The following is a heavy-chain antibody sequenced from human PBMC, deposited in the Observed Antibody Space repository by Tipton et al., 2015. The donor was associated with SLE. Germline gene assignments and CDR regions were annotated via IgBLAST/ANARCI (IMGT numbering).Heavy chain of an antibody. CDR3: ARGDYSRTWRRMGPFDL. D-gene: IGHD6-13*01. Sequence: SLRLSCAISGFNFSTYSMNWVRQAPGKGLQWVSYISGSSNVIYYSDSVRGRFTISRDNAKNSLYLQINSLRAEDTAVYYCARGDYSRTWRRMGPFDLWGRGPLVTVSS. CDR1: GFNFSTYS. V-gene: IGHV3-48*04. CDR2: ISGSSNVI. J-gene: IGHJ2*01.